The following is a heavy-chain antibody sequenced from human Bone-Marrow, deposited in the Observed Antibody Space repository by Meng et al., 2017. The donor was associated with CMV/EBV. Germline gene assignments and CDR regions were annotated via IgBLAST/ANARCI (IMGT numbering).Heavy chain of an antibody. J-gene: IGHJ4*02. Sequence: GGSLRLSCEVSGFTFRSYFMSWVRQAPGKGLEWVAVISESGASKYYADSVKGRFFISRDNSRDTLYLQMKNLRTDHTAAYFCAKDETVGATSPFDYWGQGTLVTVSS. CDR3: AKDETVGATSPFDY. CDR1: GFTFRSYF. CDR2: ISESGASK. V-gene: IGHV3-23*01. D-gene: IGHD2-15*01.